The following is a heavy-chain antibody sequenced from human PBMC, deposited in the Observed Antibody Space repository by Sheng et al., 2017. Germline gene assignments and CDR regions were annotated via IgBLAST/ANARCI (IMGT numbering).Heavy chain of an antibody. D-gene: IGHD1-20*01. CDR3: ARSSVYNWNYFDY. CDR1: GGSFSGYY. V-gene: IGHV4-34*01. J-gene: IGHJ4*02. Sequence: QVQLQQWGAGLLKPSETLSLTCAVYGGSFSGYYWSWIRQPPGKGLEWIGEINHSGSTNYNPSLKSRVTISVDTSKNQFSLKLSSVTAADTAVYYCARSSVYNWNYFDYWGQGTLVTVSS. CDR2: INHSGST.